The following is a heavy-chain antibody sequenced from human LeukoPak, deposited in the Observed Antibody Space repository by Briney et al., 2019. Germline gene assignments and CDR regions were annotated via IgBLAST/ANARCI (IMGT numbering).Heavy chain of an antibody. CDR2: MNPLSGNT. CDR1: GYAFTGSY. J-gene: IGHJ4*02. Sequence: ASVKVSCKAAGYAFTGSYIHWVRQAAGQGLEWMGWMNPLSGNTGYAQKFQGRVTMTRNTSTGTAYMELSSLRSEDTAVYYCVRSLAVDGTRAYWGQGTPVIVSS. V-gene: IGHV1-8*02. D-gene: IGHD6-19*01. CDR3: VRSLAVDGTRAY.